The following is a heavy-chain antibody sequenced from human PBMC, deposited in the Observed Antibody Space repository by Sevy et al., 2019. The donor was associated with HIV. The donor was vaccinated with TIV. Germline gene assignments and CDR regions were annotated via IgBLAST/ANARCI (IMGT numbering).Heavy chain of an antibody. J-gene: IGHJ6*02. CDR1: GFAFTNYYA. V-gene: IGHV3-30-3*01. CDR2: ISYDGSDK. D-gene: IGHD4-17*01. CDR3: ARPRANYVDHYFFYAMDV. Sequence: GGSLRLSCTASGFAFTNYYAMHWVRQAPGKGLEWVALISYDGSDKVYADSVKDRFTITRDNFKNTLYLQMNGLTTEDTAVYYCARPRANYVDHYFFYAMDVWGQGTTVTVSS.